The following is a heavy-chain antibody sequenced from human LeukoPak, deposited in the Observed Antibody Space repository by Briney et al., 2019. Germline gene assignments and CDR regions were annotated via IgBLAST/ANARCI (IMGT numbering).Heavy chain of an antibody. CDR3: ARSRYFDWLRDFDI. Sequence: SVKASCKASGGTFSSYAISWVRQAPGQGLEWMGGIIPIFGTANYAQKFQGRVTITADESTSTAYMELSSLRSEDTAVYYCARSRYFDWLRDFDIWGQGTMVTVSS. J-gene: IGHJ3*02. D-gene: IGHD3-9*01. CDR2: IIPIFGTA. CDR1: GGTFSSYA. V-gene: IGHV1-69*01.